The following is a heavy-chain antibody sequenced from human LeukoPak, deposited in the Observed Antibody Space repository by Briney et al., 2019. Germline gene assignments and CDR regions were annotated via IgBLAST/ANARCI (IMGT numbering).Heavy chain of an antibody. D-gene: IGHD6-13*01. CDR2: IYHSGST. CDR1: GSSISSGGYS. Sequence: SETLPPTCAVSGSSISSGGYSWSWIRQPPGKGLEWIGYIYHSGSTYYNPSLKSRVTISVDRSKNQFSLKLSSVTAADTAVYYCARNIAAAGTIHYGMDVWGQGTTVTVSS. CDR3: ARNIAAAGTIHYGMDV. J-gene: IGHJ6*02. V-gene: IGHV4-30-2*01.